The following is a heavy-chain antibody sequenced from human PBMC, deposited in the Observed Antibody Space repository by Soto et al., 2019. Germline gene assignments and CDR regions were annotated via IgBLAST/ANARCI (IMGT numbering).Heavy chain of an antibody. Sequence: GGSLRLSCAASGLTFNIYGMHWVRQAPDKGLEWVALISYDGSNQYYADSVKGRFTISRDNSKNTLFLQMNSLRADDTAVYYCAKDQASGQGSFDSWGQGTLVTVSS. CDR3: AKDQASGQGSFDS. CDR2: ISYDGSNQ. CDR1: GLTFNIYG. J-gene: IGHJ4*02. V-gene: IGHV3-30*18.